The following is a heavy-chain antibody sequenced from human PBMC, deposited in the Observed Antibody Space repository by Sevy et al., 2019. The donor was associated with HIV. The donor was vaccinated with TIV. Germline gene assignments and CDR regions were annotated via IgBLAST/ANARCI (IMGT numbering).Heavy chain of an antibody. CDR1: GGSISSSSYY. V-gene: IGHV4-39*01. CDR3: ARRSIAVAGTGGFDY. J-gene: IGHJ4*02. Sequence: SETLSLTCTVSGGSISSSSYYWGWIRQPPGKGLEWIGSIYYSGSTYYNPSLKSPVTISVDTSKNQFSLKLSSVTAADTAVYYCARRSIAVAGTGGFDYWGQGTLVTVSS. D-gene: IGHD6-19*01. CDR2: IYYSGST.